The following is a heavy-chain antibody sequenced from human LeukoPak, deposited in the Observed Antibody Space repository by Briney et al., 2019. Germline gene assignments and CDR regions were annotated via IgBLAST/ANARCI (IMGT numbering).Heavy chain of an antibody. J-gene: IGHJ5*02. CDR3: ARRRLGYCSSTSCHNWFDP. Sequence: AGESLKISCKGSGSRFTSYWIGWVRQMPGKGLEWMGIIYPGDSATRYSPSFQGQVTISADKSISTAYLQWSSLKASDTAMYYCARRRLGYCSSTSCHNWFDPWGQGTLVTVSS. CDR1: GSRFTSYW. CDR2: IYPGDSAT. V-gene: IGHV5-51*01. D-gene: IGHD2-2*01.